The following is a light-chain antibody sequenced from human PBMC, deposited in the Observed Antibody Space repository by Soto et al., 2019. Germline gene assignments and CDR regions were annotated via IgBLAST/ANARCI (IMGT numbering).Light chain of an antibody. CDR3: SSYTSSSTLYV. CDR2: DVS. CDR1: SNDVGGFNY. V-gene: IGLV2-14*01. Sequence: QSVLTQPASVSGSHGQSITISCTGTSNDVGGFNYVSWYQQHPGKAPKLMIYDVSNRPSGVSNRFSGSKSGNTASLTISGLQAEDEADYYCSSYTSSSTLYVFGTGTQLTVL. J-gene: IGLJ1*01.